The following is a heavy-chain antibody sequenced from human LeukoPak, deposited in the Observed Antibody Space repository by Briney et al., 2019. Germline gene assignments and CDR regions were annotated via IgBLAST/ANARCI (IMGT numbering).Heavy chain of an antibody. CDR2: IYTSGST. D-gene: IGHD3-10*01. J-gene: IGHJ6*03. V-gene: IGHV4-61*02. CDR1: GGSISSGSYY. Sequence: SQSLSLTCTVSGGSISSGSYYWSWIRQPAGKGLEWIGRIYTSGSTNYNPSLKSRVTISVDTSKNQFSLKLSSVTAADTAVYYCARGSVLLSMDVWGKGTTVTISS. CDR3: ARGSVLLSMDV.